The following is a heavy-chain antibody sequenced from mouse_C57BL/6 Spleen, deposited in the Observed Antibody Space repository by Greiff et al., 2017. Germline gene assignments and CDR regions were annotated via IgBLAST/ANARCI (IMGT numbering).Heavy chain of an antibody. D-gene: IGHD2-1*01. CDR1: GFNIKDYY. J-gene: IGHJ2*01. CDR2: IDPEDGET. CDR3: TRGIYYGNYGYFDY. V-gene: IGHV14-1*01. Sequence: EVQLQQSGAELVRPGASVKLSCTASGFNIKDYYMHWVKQRPEQGLEWIGRIDPEDGETEYAPKFQGKATMTADTSSNTAYLQLSSLTSEDTAVYYCTRGIYYGNYGYFDYWGQGTTLTVSS.